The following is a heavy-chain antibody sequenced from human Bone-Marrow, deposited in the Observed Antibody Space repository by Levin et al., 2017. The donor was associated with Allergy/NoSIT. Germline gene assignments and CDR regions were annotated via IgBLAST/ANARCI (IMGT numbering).Heavy chain of an antibody. CDR3: ARAYCSATGCYAGYMDV. CDR1: GFTFSTYA. J-gene: IGHJ6*03. Sequence: GGSLRLSCEASGFTFSTYAIHWVRQAPGKGLDYVSAISRNGGSTYYADSVKGRFAISRDNDRNTVYLQMGSLRAEDMAVYYCARAYCSATGCYAGYMDVWGKGTTVTVSS. D-gene: IGHD2-2*01. V-gene: IGHV3-64*02. CDR2: ISRNGGST.